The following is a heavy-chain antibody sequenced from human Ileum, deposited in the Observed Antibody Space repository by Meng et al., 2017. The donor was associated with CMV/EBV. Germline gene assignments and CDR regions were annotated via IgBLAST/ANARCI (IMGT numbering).Heavy chain of an antibody. Sequence: GGSLRLSCKASGYSFTNYWIGWVRQMPGKGLEWMGIIYPDDFDTRYSPSFQGQVTISADRSTNTAYLQWSSLTASDTAMYYCAKDHVVVVPAAIGLLAMDVWGQGTTVTVSS. CDR3: AKDHVVVVPAAIGLLAMDV. V-gene: IGHV5-51*01. D-gene: IGHD2-2*02. J-gene: IGHJ6*02. CDR1: GYSFTNYW. CDR2: IYPDDFDT.